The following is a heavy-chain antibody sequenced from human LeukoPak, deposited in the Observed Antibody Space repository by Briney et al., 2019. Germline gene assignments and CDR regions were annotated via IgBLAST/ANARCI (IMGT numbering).Heavy chain of an antibody. V-gene: IGHV3-30*02. CDR1: GFTFNTYA. D-gene: IGHD5-12*01. CDR2: IQYDGNAK. CDR3: VSHPRGYGIFHI. J-gene: IGHJ3*02. Sequence: GGSLRLSCTASGFTFNTYAMHWVRQAPGKGLEWVAFIQYDGNAKHYADSVTGRFTISRGISTNTLYLQMNSLRADDTAVYYCVSHPRGYGIFHIWGQGTMLTVSS.